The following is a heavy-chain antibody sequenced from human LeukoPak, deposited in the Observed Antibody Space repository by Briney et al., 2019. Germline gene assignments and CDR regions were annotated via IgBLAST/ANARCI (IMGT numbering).Heavy chain of an antibody. Sequence: MGIIYPGDSDTRYSPSFQGQVPISADKSISTAYLQWSSLKASDTAMYYCARRGGPGGPFDYWGQGTLVTVSS. CDR2: IYPGDSDT. CDR3: ARRGGPGGPFDY. V-gene: IGHV5-51*01. J-gene: IGHJ4*02. D-gene: IGHD2-15*01.